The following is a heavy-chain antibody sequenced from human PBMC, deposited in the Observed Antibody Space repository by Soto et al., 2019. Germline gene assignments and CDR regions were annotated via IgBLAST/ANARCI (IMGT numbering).Heavy chain of an antibody. V-gene: IGHV3-30*03. D-gene: IGHD6-19*01. Sequence: GGSLRLSCAASGFTFSSYGMHWVRQAPGKGLEWVAVISYDGSNKYYADSVKGRFTISRDNSKNTLYLQMNSLRAEDTAVYYCATHPPLQGLYSSGWYYFDYWGQGTLVTVSS. J-gene: IGHJ4*02. CDR2: ISYDGSNK. CDR1: GFTFSSYG. CDR3: ATHPPLQGLYSSGWYYFDY.